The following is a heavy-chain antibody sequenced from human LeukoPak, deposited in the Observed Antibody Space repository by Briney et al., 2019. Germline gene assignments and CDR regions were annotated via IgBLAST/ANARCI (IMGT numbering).Heavy chain of an antibody. CDR2: ISAYNGNT. Sequence: GASVKVSSKASGYTFTSYGISWVRQAPGQGLEWVGWISAYNGNTNYAQKLQGRVTMTTDTSTSTAYMELRSLRSDGTAVYYCARLPLGDDYGDLDYFDYWGQGTLVTVSS. V-gene: IGHV1-18*04. CDR1: GYTFTSYG. CDR3: ARLPLGDDYGDLDYFDY. J-gene: IGHJ4*02. D-gene: IGHD4-17*01.